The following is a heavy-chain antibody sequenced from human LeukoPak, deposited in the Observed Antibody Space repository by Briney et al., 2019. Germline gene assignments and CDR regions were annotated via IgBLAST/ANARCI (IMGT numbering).Heavy chain of an antibody. V-gene: IGHV3-7*03. Sequence: GGSLRLSCAASGFTFTTYWMSWVRQAPGKGLEGVANIKQDGNEKYYVDSVKGRFTISRDNSKNTVYLQMNSLRAEDTAVYYCARAGSSSSWYEVSWFDPWGQGTLVTVSS. CDR1: GFTFTTYW. CDR3: ARAGSSSSWYEVSWFDP. J-gene: IGHJ5*02. CDR2: IKQDGNEK. D-gene: IGHD6-13*01.